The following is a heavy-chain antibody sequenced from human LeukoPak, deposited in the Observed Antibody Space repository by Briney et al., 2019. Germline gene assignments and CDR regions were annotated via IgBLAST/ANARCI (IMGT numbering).Heavy chain of an antibody. Sequence: GASVKVSCKASGGTFSSYAISWVRQAPGQGLEWMGGIIPIFGTANYAQKFQRRVTITADESTSTAYMELSSLRSEDTAVYYCARDPAFGELNGGAFDIWGQGTMVTVSS. CDR2: IIPIFGTA. V-gene: IGHV1-69*13. J-gene: IGHJ3*02. CDR1: GGTFSSYA. CDR3: ARDPAFGELNGGAFDI. D-gene: IGHD3-10*01.